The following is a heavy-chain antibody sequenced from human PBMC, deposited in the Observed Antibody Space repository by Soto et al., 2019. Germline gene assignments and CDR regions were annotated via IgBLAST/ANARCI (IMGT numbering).Heavy chain of an antibody. V-gene: IGHV4-31*03. Sequence: QVQLQESGPGLVKPSQTLSLTRTVSGGSISSGGYYWSWIRQHPGKGLEWIGYIYYSGSTYYNPSLNSRVITTVDTSKTQFSLKLSSVTAADTAVYYCARVEVVVVAARPYDAFDTWGQGTMVTVSS. CDR3: ARVEVVVVAARPYDAFDT. CDR1: GGSISSGGYY. J-gene: IGHJ3*02. D-gene: IGHD2-15*01. CDR2: IYYSGST.